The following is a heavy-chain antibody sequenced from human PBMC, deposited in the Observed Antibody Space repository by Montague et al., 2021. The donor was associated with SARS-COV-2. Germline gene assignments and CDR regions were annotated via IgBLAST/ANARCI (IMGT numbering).Heavy chain of an antibody. CDR2: ISTTGSP. CDR3: TIEGHITTICSGCPRNWFDP. CDR1: GDSISRNNLY. D-gene: IGHD2-2*01. J-gene: IGHJ5*02. Sequence: TLSLTCTLSGDSISRNNLYWTWIRQPAGKGLEWIGRISTTGSPXYNPSLKSRVTLSLDTSKNPFSLRLSSVTAADTAMYYCTIEGHITTICSGCPRNWFDPWGQGTLVTVSS. V-gene: IGHV4-61*02.